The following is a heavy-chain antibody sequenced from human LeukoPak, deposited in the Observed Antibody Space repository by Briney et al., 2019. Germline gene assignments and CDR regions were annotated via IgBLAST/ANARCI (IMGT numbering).Heavy chain of an antibody. CDR1: GGSISSSSYY. J-gene: IGHJ6*02. Sequence: PSGTLSLTCTVSGGSISSSSYYWGWIRQPPGKGLEWIGSIYYSGSTYYNPSLKSRVTISVDTSKNQFSLKLSSVTAADTAVYYCARGPYGDPPNDYGMDVWGQGTTVTVSS. D-gene: IGHD4-17*01. V-gene: IGHV4-39*07. CDR3: ARGPYGDPPNDYGMDV. CDR2: IYYSGST.